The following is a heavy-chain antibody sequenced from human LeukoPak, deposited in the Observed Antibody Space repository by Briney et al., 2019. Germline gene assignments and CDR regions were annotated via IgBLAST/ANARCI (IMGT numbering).Heavy chain of an antibody. J-gene: IGHJ4*02. CDR3: ARAYSYGIFYFDY. V-gene: IGHV3-48*03. D-gene: IGHD5-18*01. CDR1: GFTFSGYE. CDR2: ISSSGSTI. Sequence: QPGGSLRLSCAASGFTFSGYEMNWVRQAPGKGLEWVSYISSSGSTIYYADSVKGRFTISRDNAKNSLYLQMNSLRAEDTAVYYCARAYSYGIFYFDYWGQGTLVTVSS.